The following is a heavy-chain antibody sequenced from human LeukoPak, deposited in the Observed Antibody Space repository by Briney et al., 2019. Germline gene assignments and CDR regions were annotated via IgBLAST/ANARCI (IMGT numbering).Heavy chain of an antibody. J-gene: IGHJ3*02. V-gene: IGHV4-59*08. CDR3: ARHCSSTTCYTSNAFDI. D-gene: IGHD2-2*02. CDR2: ISYSEST. Sequence: PSETLSLTCTVSGGSISSYYWSWIRQPPEKALEWIGFISYSESTNYNPSLEGRVTISVDTSKNQFSLKLSSVTAADTAVYYCARHCSSTTCYTSNAFDIWGQGTMVTVSS. CDR1: GGSISSYY.